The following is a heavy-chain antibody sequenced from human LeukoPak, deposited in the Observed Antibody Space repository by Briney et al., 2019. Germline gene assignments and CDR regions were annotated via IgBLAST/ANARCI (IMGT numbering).Heavy chain of an antibody. CDR2: IYYSGST. Sequence: PSETLSLTCTVSGGSISSSSYYWGWIRRPPGKGLEWIGSIYYSGSTYYNPSLKSRVTISVDTSKNQFSLKLSSVTAADTAVYYCARDPIQLWLGSFDYWGQGTLVTVSS. CDR1: GGSISSSSYY. CDR3: ARDPIQLWLGSFDY. D-gene: IGHD5-18*01. V-gene: IGHV4-39*07. J-gene: IGHJ4*02.